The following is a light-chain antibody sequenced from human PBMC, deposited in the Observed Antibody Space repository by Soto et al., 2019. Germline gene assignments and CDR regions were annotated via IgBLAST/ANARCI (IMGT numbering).Light chain of an antibody. J-gene: IGKJ4*01. CDR1: QSIANY. Sequence: EIVLTQSPATVSLSPGERATLSCRASQSIANYLAWYQQKPGQAPRLLIYDVSTRATGIAARFSGSGSGTEFTLTISSLQSDDFAVYYCQQYYDWPPLTFGGGTKVESK. CDR2: DVS. CDR3: QQYYDWPPLT. V-gene: IGKV3-15*01.